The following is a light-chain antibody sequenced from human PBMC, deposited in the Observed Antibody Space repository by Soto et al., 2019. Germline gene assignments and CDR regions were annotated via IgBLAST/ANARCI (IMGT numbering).Light chain of an antibody. V-gene: IGKV1-5*03. CDR2: KAS. J-gene: IGKJ1*01. CDR1: QSVSFW. CDR3: QQYNTYWT. Sequence: DIQMTQSPSTLSASVGDRVTITCRASQSVSFWLAWYQQKPGKAPKLLIYKASHLESGVPSRFSGGGFGTEFTLTISSLQPDDFATYYCQQYNTYWTFGQGTKVDIK.